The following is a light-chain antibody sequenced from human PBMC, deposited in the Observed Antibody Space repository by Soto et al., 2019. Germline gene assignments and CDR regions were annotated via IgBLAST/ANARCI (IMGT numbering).Light chain of an antibody. J-gene: IGLJ2*01. CDR2: EVS. CDR3: SSYTTSSTVV. Sequence: QSALTQPASVSGSPGQSITISCTGTSSDVGGYNYACWYQQHPGKAPKLIIHEVSNRPSGVSHRFSGSKSGNTASLSISGLQAEDEADYYCSSYTTSSTVVFGGGTKLTVL. CDR1: SSDVGGYNY. V-gene: IGLV2-14*01.